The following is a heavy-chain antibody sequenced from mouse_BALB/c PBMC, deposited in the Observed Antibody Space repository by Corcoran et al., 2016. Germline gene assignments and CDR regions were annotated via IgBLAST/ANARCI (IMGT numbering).Heavy chain of an antibody. V-gene: IGHV3S1*01. CDR3: AREMYGSGSYYNYYYGMDV. CDR2: TYYRSKWYN. Sequence: VQLQQSGPGLVKPSQTLSLTCAISGDSVSSNSAAWNWIRQSPSRGLEWLGRTYYRSKWYNDYAVSVKSRITINPDTSKNQFSLQLNSVTPEDTAVYYCAREMYGSGSYYNYYYGMDVWGQGTTVTVSS. D-gene: IGHD1-1*01. J-gene: IGHJ1*01. CDR1: GDSVSSNSAA.